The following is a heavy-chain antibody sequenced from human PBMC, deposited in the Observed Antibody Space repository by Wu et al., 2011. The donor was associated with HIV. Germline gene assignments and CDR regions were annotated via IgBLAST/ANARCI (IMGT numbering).Heavy chain of an antibody. V-gene: IGHV1-69*06. CDR3: ARDPMIRGLTWKLRHLFDT. CDR2: INPIFNTA. J-gene: IGHJ5*02. CDR1: GGSFSSFA. D-gene: IGHD3-10*01. Sequence: QVQLVQSGAEVKKPGTSVRVSCKASGGSFSSFAIIWVRQAPGQGLQWVGRINPIFNTADYGPDFQGRVTITADKSTTTAYLELKALRPEDTGTYYCARDPMIRGLTWKLRHLFDTWGQGTPVTVSS.